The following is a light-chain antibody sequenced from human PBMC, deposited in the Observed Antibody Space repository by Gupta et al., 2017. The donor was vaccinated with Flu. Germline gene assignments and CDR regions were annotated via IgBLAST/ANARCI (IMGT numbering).Light chain of an antibody. CDR3: QQYNNWRS. Sequence: IVMTQSPATLSVSPGERATLSCRASQSVSSNLAWYQQKPGQAPRLLIYGASTRATGIPARFSGSGSGKEFTLTISSLQYEDFAVYYCQQYNNWRSFGGGTKVQIK. V-gene: IGKV3-15*01. CDR2: GAS. J-gene: IGKJ4*01. CDR1: QSVSSN.